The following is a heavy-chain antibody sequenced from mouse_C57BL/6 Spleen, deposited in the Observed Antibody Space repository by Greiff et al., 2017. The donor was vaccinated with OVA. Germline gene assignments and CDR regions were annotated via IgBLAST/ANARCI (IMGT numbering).Heavy chain of an antibody. CDR1: GYTFTGYW. D-gene: IGHD2-4*01. V-gene: IGHV1-9*01. Sequence: QVQLQQSGAELMKPGASVKLSCKATGYTFTGYWIEWVKQRPGHGLAWIGEILPGSGSTNYNEKFKGKATFTADTSSNTAYMQLSSLTTEDSAIYYCARRGIIYYDYDGVVAYWGQGTLVTVSA. CDR3: ARRGIIYYDYDGVVAY. CDR2: ILPGSGST. J-gene: IGHJ3*01.